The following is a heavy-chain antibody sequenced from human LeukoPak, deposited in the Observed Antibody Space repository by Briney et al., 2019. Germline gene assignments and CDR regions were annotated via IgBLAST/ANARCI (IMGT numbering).Heavy chain of an antibody. CDR1: GGSISSSSYY. Sequence: SETLSLTCTVSGGSISSSSYYWGWIRQPPGKGLEWIGSIYYSGSTYYNPSLKSRVTISVDTSKNQFSLKLSSVTAADTAVYYCARTRGYSYGDYYYYYYMDVWGKGTTVTASS. CDR3: ARTRGYSYGDYYYYYYMDV. D-gene: IGHD5-18*01. CDR2: IYYSGST. V-gene: IGHV4-39*01. J-gene: IGHJ6*03.